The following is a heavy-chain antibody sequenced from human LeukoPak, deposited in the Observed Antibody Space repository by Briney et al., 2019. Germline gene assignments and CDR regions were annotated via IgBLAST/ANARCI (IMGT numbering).Heavy chain of an antibody. D-gene: IGHD3-10*01. Sequence: PSETLSLTCTVSGVSISSSSYYWGWLRQPPGKGLEWIGSIYYSGSTYYNPSLKSRVTISVDTSKNQFSLKLSSVTAADTAVYYCARYLMVRGVINYWGQGTLVTVSS. V-gene: IGHV4-39*01. CDR1: GVSISSSSYY. CDR2: IYYSGST. CDR3: ARYLMVRGVINY. J-gene: IGHJ4*02.